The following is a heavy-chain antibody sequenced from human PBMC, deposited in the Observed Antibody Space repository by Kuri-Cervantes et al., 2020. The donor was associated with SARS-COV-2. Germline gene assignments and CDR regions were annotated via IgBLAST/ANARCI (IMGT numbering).Heavy chain of an antibody. CDR1: GYTFTGYY. Sequence: ASVKVTCKASGYTFTGYYMHWVRQAPGQGLEWMGWINPNSGGTNYAQKFQGWVTMTRDTSISTVYMELSRLRADDTAVYYCAKVAEPSTELLLYYHYGMDVWGQGTTVTVSS. CDR2: INPNSGGT. V-gene: IGHV1-2*04. J-gene: IGHJ6*02. D-gene: IGHD2-15*01. CDR3: AKVAEPSTELLLYYHYGMDV.